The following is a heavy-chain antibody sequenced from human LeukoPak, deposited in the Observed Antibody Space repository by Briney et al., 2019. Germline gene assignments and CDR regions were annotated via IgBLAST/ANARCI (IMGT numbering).Heavy chain of an antibody. CDR2: ISYDESNK. Sequence: PGRSLRLSCAASGFIFSSYAMHWVRQAPGKGLEWVAVISYDESNKYYADSVKGRFTISRDNSKNTLYLQMNSLRAEDTAVYYCAKVRKWDTMIVVGAFDYWGQGTLVTVSS. V-gene: IGHV3-30-3*01. J-gene: IGHJ4*02. CDR3: AKVRKWDTMIVVGAFDY. CDR1: GFIFSSYA. D-gene: IGHD3-22*01.